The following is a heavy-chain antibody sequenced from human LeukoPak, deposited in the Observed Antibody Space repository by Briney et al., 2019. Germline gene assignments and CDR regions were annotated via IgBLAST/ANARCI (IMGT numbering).Heavy chain of an antibody. Sequence: GGTLRLSCTASGFTFSNYGMNWVRQAPGKGLEWVSAISGSGGSTYYADSVKGRFTISRDNSKNTLYLQMNSLRAEDTAVYYCAKDRRCTYYFDYWGQGTLVTVSS. CDR3: AKDRRCTYYFDY. CDR2: ISGSGGST. CDR1: GFTFSNYG. V-gene: IGHV3-23*01. D-gene: IGHD5-24*01. J-gene: IGHJ4*02.